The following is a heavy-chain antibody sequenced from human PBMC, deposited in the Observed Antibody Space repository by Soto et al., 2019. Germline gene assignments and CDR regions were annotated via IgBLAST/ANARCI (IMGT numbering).Heavy chain of an antibody. J-gene: IGHJ6*03. CDR3: ASSRAEDSYYYYYYMDV. CDR2: ISGSGCST. D-gene: IGHD6-6*01. Sequence: GGSLRLSCAASGFTFSSYAMSWVRQAPGKGLEWVSAISGSGCSTYYADSVKGRFTISRDNSKNTLYLQMNSLRAEDTAVYYGASSRAEDSYYYYYYMDVWGKGTTVTVSS. CDR1: GFTFSSYA. V-gene: IGHV3-23*01.